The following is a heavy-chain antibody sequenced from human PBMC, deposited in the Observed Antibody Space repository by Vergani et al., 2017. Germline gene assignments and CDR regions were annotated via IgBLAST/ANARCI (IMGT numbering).Heavy chain of an antibody. V-gene: IGHV3-48*01. Sequence: VQLAESGGGRVQPGRSLRLSCAASGFTFSSYSMNWVRQAPGKGLEWVSYISSSGSPRYYADSVKGRFTISRDNAKNSLYLQMNSLRAEDTAVYYCARDHGYSLGSYYFDYWGQGTLVTVSS. CDR1: GFTFSSYS. CDR3: ARDHGYSLGSYYFDY. J-gene: IGHJ4*02. CDR2: ISSSGSPR. D-gene: IGHD5-18*01.